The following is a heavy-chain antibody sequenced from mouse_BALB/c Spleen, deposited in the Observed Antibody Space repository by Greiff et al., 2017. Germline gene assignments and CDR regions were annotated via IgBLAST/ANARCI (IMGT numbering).Heavy chain of an antibody. CDR1: GYSFTDYI. CDR3: ARSNGYYYAMDY. V-gene: IGHV1-39*01. J-gene: IGHJ4*01. Sequence: VQLKQTGPELVKPGASVKISCKASGYSFTDYIMLWVKQSHGKSLEWIGNINPYYGSTSYNLKFKGKATLTVDKSSSTAYMQLNSLTSEDSAVYYCARSNGYYYAMDYWGQGTSVTVSS. D-gene: IGHD2-2*01. CDR2: INPYYGST.